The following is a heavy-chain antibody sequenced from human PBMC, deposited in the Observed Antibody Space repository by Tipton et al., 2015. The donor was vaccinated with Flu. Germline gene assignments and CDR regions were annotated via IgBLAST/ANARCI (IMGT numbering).Heavy chain of an antibody. D-gene: IGHD3-3*01. Sequence: LRLSCSVSGDSMTSSRYYWGWIRQAPGKGLEWIGSIFHSGSTYYNPSPKSRVTISVDTSKNQFSLKLISVTAADTAVYYCARVSPGVESWFDPWGQETLVTVSS. CDR3: ARVSPGVESWFDP. J-gene: IGHJ5*02. CDR1: GDSMTSSRYY. CDR2: IFHSGST. V-gene: IGHV4-39*07.